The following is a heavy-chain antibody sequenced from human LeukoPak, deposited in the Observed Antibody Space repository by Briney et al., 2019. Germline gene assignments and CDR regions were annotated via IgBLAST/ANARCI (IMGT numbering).Heavy chain of an antibody. CDR1: GGSISSSCYY. CDR2: IYYSGST. Sequence: PSETLSLTCTVSGGSISSSCYYWGWIRQPPGKGLEWIGSIYYSGSTYYNPSLKSRVNISVDTSKNQFSLKLTSVTAADTAMYYCARLPSSSTFDYWGQGTLVTVSS. CDR3: ARLPSSSTFDY. D-gene: IGHD6-6*01. J-gene: IGHJ4*02. V-gene: IGHV4-39*01.